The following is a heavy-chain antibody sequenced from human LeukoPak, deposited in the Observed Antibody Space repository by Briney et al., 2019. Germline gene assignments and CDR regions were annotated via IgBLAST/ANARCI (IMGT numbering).Heavy chain of an antibody. CDR3: AKDPRPSSPSLWFGELYYYYYYMDV. V-gene: IGHV3-23*01. J-gene: IGHJ6*03. CDR1: GFTFSSYG. D-gene: IGHD3-10*01. CDR2: ISGSGGST. Sequence: GGSLRLSCAASGFTFSSYGMSWVRQAPGKGLEWVSAISGSGGSTYYADSVKGRFTISRDNSKNTLYLQMNSLRAEDTAVCYCAKDPRPSSPSLWFGELYYYYYYMDVWGKGTTVTISS.